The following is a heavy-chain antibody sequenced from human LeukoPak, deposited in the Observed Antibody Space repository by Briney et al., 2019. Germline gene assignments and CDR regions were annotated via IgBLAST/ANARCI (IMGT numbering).Heavy chain of an antibody. Sequence: PGGSLRLSCTASGFSFSGHWMHWARQLPGKGLVWVSRISPTGSTTSYADSVKGRFTVSRDNAKNSLYLQMNSLRAEDTALYYCAKDISVAGTGMMADYWGQGTLVTVSS. CDR2: ISPTGSTT. CDR3: AKDISVAGTGMMADY. D-gene: IGHD6-19*01. CDR1: GFSFSGHW. J-gene: IGHJ4*02. V-gene: IGHV3-74*01.